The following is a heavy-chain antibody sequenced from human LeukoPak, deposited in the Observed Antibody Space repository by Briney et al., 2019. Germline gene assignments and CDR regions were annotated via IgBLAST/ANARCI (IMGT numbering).Heavy chain of an antibody. Sequence: GGSLRLSCAASGFTFSGYWMSWVRQAPGKGLEWVATIKQDGSEKTYVDSVEGRFTSSRDNAKSSLFLQMDSLRTEDAAVYYCARFGMDAAIDYWGQGTLVTVSS. CDR1: GFTFSGYW. J-gene: IGHJ4*02. CDR3: ARFGMDAAIDY. D-gene: IGHD2-15*01. CDR2: IKQDGSEK. V-gene: IGHV3-7*01.